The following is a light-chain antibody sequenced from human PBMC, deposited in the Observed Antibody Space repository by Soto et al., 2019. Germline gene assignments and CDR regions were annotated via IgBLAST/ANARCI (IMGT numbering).Light chain of an antibody. Sequence: EIVLTQSPCTLSLSPGERATLSCRASQSVSTPYLAWYQQKPGQTPRLLIYDASNRAAGIPARFSGSGSGTDFTLTISSLEPEDFAVYYCQQRSNWPLTFGGGTKVDIK. CDR2: DAS. V-gene: IGKV3-11*01. CDR3: QQRSNWPLT. CDR1: QSVSTPY. J-gene: IGKJ4*01.